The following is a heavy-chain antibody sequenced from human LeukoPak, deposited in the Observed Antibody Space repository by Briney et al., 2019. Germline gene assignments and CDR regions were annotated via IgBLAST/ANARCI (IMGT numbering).Heavy chain of an antibody. CDR1: GGSIGSGSYY. CDR3: ARGAMGVRGVTNWFDP. J-gene: IGHJ5*02. CDR2: IYTSGST. Sequence: PSETLSLTCTVSGGSIGSGSYYWSWIRQPAGKGLEWIGRIYTSGSTNYNPSLKSRVTISVDTSKNQFSLKLSSVTAADTAVYYCARGAMGVRGVTNWFDPWGQGTLVTVSS. D-gene: IGHD3-10*01. V-gene: IGHV4-61*02.